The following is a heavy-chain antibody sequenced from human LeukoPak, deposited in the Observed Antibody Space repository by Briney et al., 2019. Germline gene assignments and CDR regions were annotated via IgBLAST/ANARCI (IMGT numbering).Heavy chain of an antibody. V-gene: IGHV3-23*01. Sequence: AGGSLRLSCAASGFTFSSYAMSWVRQAPGKGLWWVSAISGSGGSTYYADSVKGRFTISRDNSKNKLYLQMNSLRAEDTAVYYCAKGHLVGASGDYWGQGTLVTVSS. CDR3: AKGHLVGASGDY. CDR2: ISGSGGST. J-gene: IGHJ4*02. D-gene: IGHD1-26*01. CDR1: GFTFSSYA.